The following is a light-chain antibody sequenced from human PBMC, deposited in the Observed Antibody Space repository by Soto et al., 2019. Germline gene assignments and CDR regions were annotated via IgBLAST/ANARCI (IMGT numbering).Light chain of an antibody. CDR1: SSDVGGYNY. V-gene: IGLV2-8*01. J-gene: IGLJ2*01. Sequence: QSALTQPPSASGSPGQSVTISCTGTSSDVGGYNYVSWYQQHPGKAPKLMIYEVSKRPSGVPDRFSGSKSGNTASLTVSGRQAEDEGDYFCSSYAGSNVVFGGGTQLTVL. CDR3: SSYAGSNVV. CDR2: EVS.